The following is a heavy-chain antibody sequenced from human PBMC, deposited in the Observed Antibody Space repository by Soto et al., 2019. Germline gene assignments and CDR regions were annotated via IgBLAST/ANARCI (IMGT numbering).Heavy chain of an antibody. J-gene: IGHJ6*02. Sequence: SEILSLTCTVAGGYISHINNHCSNHNCSWIRLSPGKGLEWIGYISNIGFTRYNPSLKSRVSISVDTSKNQFSLKLTSVTAADTAVYYCTTQGFGGLHGLVDVWGQGTTVTVSS. D-gene: IGHD3-10*01. V-gene: IGHV4-61*05. CDR1: GGYISHINNHCSNHN. CDR2: ISNIGFT. CDR3: TTQGFGGLHGLVDV.